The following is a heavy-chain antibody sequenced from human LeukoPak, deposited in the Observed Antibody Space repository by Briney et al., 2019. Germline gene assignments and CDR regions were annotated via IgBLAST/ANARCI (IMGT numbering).Heavy chain of an antibody. CDR1: GDSVSSNSVA. J-gene: IGHJ4*02. V-gene: IGHV6-1*01. D-gene: IGHD1-1*01. CDR3: ARGGRYSFDY. Sequence: PSQTLSLTCVISGDSVSSNSVAWNWIRQSPSRSLEWLGNTYYRSKWYNDYAASVISRITINPDTSKNQFSLQLNSVTPEDTAVYYCARGGRYSFDYWGQGTLVTVSS. CDR2: TYYRSKWYN.